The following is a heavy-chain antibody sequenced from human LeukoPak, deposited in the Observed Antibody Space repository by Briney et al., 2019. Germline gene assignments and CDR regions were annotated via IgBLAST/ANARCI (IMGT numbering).Heavy chain of an antibody. CDR2: IRYDGSNK. J-gene: IGHJ6*03. V-gene: IGHV3-30*02. CDR3: ARDRDNYMDV. CDR1: AFTFRSYG. Sequence: PGGSLRLSCATSAFTFRSYGMHWVRQAPDKGLEWVAFIRYDGSNKYYADSVKGRFTISRDTSKNTLYLQMDSLRVEDTAVYFCARDRDNYMDVWGKGTTVTISS.